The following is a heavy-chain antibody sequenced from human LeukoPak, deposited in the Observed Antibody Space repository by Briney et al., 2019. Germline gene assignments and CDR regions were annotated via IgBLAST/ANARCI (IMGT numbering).Heavy chain of an antibody. Sequence: KPSETPSLTCTVSGGSISSYYWSWIRQPAGKGLEWIGRIYTSGSTNYNPSLKSRVTMSVDTSKNQFSLKLSSVTAADTAVYYCARGGVVVPAARGDRYYFDYWGQGTLVTVSS. D-gene: IGHD2-2*01. CDR2: IYTSGST. CDR1: GGSISSYY. J-gene: IGHJ4*02. V-gene: IGHV4-4*07. CDR3: ARGGVVVPAARGDRYYFDY.